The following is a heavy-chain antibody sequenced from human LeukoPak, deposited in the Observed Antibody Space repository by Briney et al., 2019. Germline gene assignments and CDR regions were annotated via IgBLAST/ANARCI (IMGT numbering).Heavy chain of an antibody. D-gene: IGHD6-19*01. V-gene: IGHV4-4*09. CDR3: ASTRRAAVAGRFDS. CDR1: GASMSSNY. CDR2: IYHGGNT. Sequence: PSETLSLTCNVSGASMSSNYWSWIRQPPGKGLEWIGYIYHGGNTNYSPSLESRVTMSVDESKNQFSLRVHFVSAADTAVYYCASTRRAAVAGRFDSWGQGTPVTVSS. J-gene: IGHJ4*02.